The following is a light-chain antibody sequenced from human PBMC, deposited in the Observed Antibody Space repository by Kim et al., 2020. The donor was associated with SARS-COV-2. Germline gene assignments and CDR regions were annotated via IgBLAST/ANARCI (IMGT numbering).Light chain of an antibody. CDR1: QSVRSN. Sequence: VSPGESATLSCRASQSVRSNLAWYQQKPGQAPRLLMYGASTRATGIPARFSGSGSGTEFTLTISSLQSEDSAIYYCQQYDDWRPYTFGQGTKLEI. J-gene: IGKJ2*01. V-gene: IGKV3-15*01. CDR3: QQYDDWRPYT. CDR2: GAS.